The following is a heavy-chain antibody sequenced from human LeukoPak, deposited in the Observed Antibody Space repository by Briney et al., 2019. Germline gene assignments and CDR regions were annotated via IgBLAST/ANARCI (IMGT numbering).Heavy chain of an antibody. V-gene: IGHV1-2*02. CDR3: ARGGTYCSSTSCYDDWFDP. CDR2: INPNSGGT. CDR1: GYTFTGYY. D-gene: IGHD2-2*01. Sequence: ASVKVSCKASGYTFTGYYMHWVRQAPGQGLEWMGWINPNSGGTNYAQKFQGRVTMTRDRSISTAYMELSRLRSDDTAVYYCARGGTYCSSTSCYDDWFDPWGQGTLVTVSS. J-gene: IGHJ5*02.